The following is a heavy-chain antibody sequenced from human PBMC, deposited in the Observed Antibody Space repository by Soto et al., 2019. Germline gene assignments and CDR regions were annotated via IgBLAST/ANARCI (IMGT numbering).Heavy chain of an antibody. CDR1: VVPLTSYN. CDR2: VFSSVSA. CDR3: TRDGMTTGDT. D-gene: IGHD2-21*02. V-gene: IGHV4-4*07. J-gene: IGHJ4*02. Sequence: KSSETLSLTGLVFVVPLTSYNWSWVRQPANKGLEWIGRVFSSVSATYSPSLKSRVRISMDTPENRISLKLDSVTAADAGVYYCTRDGMTTGDTWGPGTLVSVSS.